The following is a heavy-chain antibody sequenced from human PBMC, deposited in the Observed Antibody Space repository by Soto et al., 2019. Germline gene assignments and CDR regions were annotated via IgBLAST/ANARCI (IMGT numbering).Heavy chain of an antibody. Sequence: SETLSLTCTVSGDSISSNNNYWSWIPQPPGEGLEWIGFISYSGTTSYSPSLKSRVAISLDTSKNQFSLSLSSVTAADTAVYYCARGRGYSYGLDPWGQGTLVTVSS. CDR3: ARGRGYSYGLDP. J-gene: IGHJ5*02. CDR1: GDSISSNNNY. V-gene: IGHV4-30-4*01. CDR2: ISYSGTT. D-gene: IGHD5-18*01.